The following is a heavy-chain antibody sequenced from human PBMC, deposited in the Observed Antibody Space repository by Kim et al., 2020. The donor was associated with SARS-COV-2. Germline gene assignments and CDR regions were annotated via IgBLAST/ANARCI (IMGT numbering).Heavy chain of an antibody. D-gene: IGHD3-10*01. J-gene: IGHJ6*02. CDR3: ARGRGITMVRGVSGGWSV. CDR2: INHSGST. Sequence: SETLSLTCAVYGGSFSGYYWSWIRQPPGKGLEWIGEINHSGSTNYNPSLKSRVTISVDTSKNQFSLKLSSVTAADTAVYYCARGRGITMVRGVSGGWSVWGQGTTVTVSS. CDR1: GGSFSGYY. V-gene: IGHV4-34*01.